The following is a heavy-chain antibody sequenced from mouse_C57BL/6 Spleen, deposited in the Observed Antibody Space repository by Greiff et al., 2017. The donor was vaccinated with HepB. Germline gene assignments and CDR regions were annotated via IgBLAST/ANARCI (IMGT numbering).Heavy chain of an antibody. D-gene: IGHD2-4*01. J-gene: IGHJ4*01. CDR1: GYTFTDHI. Sequence: VQRVESGAELASPGASVTLSCKASGYTFTDHIMNWVKKRPGQGLEWIGRIYPVSGETNYNQKFMGKATFSVDRSSSTVYMVLNSLTSEDPAVYYCGRAGDYDDGYAMDYWGQGTSVTVSS. V-gene: IGHV1-11*01. CDR3: GRAGDYDDGYAMDY. CDR2: IYPVSGET.